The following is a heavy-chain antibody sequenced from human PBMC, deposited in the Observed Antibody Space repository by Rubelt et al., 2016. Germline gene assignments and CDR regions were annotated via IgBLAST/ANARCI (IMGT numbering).Heavy chain of an antibody. D-gene: IGHD4-17*01. CDR2: IYPGDSDT. Sequence: IYPGDSDTRYSPSFQGQVTISADKSISTAYLQWSSLKASDTAMYYCARHGDYGDFQNWFDPWGQGTLVTVSS. J-gene: IGHJ5*02. CDR3: ARHGDYGDFQNWFDP. V-gene: IGHV5-51*01.